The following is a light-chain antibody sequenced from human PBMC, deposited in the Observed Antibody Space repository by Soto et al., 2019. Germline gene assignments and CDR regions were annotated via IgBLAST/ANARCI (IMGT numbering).Light chain of an antibody. CDR1: QSISSY. Sequence: DIQMIQYPPSLSASVGDKAKIICRASQSISSYLNWYHQKPGKAPKLLIYAASSLQSGVPSRFSGSGSGTEFTLTISSLQPEDFATYYCQQYNSYVFGPGAKVDIK. J-gene: IGKJ3*01. CDR2: AAS. V-gene: IGKV1-39*01. CDR3: QQYNSYV.